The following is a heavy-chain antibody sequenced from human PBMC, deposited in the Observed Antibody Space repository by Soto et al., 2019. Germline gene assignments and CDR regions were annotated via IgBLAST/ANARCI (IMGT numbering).Heavy chain of an antibody. CDR2: ISYDGSNK. V-gene: IGHV3-30*18. CDR1: GFSFSSYG. Sequence: QVQLVESGGGVVQPGTSLRLSCAASGFSFSSYGMHWVRQTPGKGLEWVAGISYDGSNKYYVDSMKGRLTISRDNSKNTLDLQMNSLRAEDTAVHYCAKDTYYHDSSGYYVFDSWGQGTLVTVSS. D-gene: IGHD3-22*01. J-gene: IGHJ4*02. CDR3: AKDTYYHDSSGYYVFDS.